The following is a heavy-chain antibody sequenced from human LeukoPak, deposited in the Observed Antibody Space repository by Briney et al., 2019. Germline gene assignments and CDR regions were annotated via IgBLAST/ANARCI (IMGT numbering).Heavy chain of an antibody. V-gene: IGHV1-69*04. CDR1: GGTFSSYA. CDR3: ARGQEITMMTNWFDP. CDR2: IIPIFGIA. J-gene: IGHJ5*02. D-gene: IGHD3-22*01. Sequence: GASVKVSCKASGGTFSSYAISWVRQAPGQGLEWMGRIIPIFGIANYAQKSQGRVTITADKSTSTAYMELSSLRSEDTAVYYCARGQEITMMTNWFDPWGQGTLVTVSS.